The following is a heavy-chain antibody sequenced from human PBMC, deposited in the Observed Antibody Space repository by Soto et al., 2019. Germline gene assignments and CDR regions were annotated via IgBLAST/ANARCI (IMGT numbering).Heavy chain of an antibody. D-gene: IGHD3-10*01. CDR1: GLTFGNYA. J-gene: IGHJ6*03. CDR3: ARDVGSGNYYKGVYYYYYMDV. CDR2: ISSYGGNI. Sequence: EVQLLESGGGLVQPGGSVRLSCAASGLTFGNYAMSWVRQAPGKALEYISAISSYGGNIYYANSVKGRFTISRDNSKNTLYLQMGSLRAEDMGVYYCARDVGSGNYYKGVYYYYYMDVWGKGTTVTVSS. V-gene: IGHV3-64*01.